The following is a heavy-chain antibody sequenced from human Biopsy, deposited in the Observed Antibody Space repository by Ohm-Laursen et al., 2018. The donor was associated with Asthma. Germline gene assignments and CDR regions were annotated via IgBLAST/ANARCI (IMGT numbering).Heavy chain of an antibody. CDR2: ISYDGSNK. D-gene: IGHD3-3*01. J-gene: IGHJ4*02. CDR3: ASQSSGPDFWSGYYYFDY. CDR1: GFTSSSYG. Sequence: SLRLSCAASGFTSSSYGMHWVRQAPGKGLERVAVISYDGSNKYYADSVKGRFTISRDNSKNTLYLQMNSLRAEDTAVYYCASQSSGPDFWSGYYYFDYWGQGTLVTVSS. V-gene: IGHV3-30*03.